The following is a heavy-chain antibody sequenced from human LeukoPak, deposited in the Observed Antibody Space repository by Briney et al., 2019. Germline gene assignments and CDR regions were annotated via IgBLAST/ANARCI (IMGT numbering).Heavy chain of an antibody. J-gene: IGHJ4*02. V-gene: IGHV3-48*03. CDR1: GFTFSSYD. CDR2: ISRSGGTI. Sequence: PGGSLRLSCAASGFTFSSYDMNWIRQAPGKGLEWVSFISRSGGTIYYADSVKGRFTISRDSAKNSLFLQMNSLRAEDTAVYYCVRARVDYWGQGTLVIVSS. CDR3: VRARVDY.